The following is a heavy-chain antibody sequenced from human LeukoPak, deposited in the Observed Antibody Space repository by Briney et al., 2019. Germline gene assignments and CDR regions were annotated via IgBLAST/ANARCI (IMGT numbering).Heavy chain of an antibody. CDR2: IYHSGST. D-gene: IGHD4-11*01. CDR3: ARGSGLRSNYEF. J-gene: IGHJ4*02. Sequence: PSETLSLTCTVSGGSISSSSYYWGWIRQPPGKGLEWIGYIYHSGSTYYNPSLKSRVTMSVDRSKNQFSLKLSSVTAADTAVYYCARGSGLRSNYEFWGQGTLVTVSS. CDR1: GGSISSSSYY. V-gene: IGHV4-39*07.